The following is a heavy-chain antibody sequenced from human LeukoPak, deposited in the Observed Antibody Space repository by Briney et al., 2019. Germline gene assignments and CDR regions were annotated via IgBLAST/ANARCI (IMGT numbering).Heavy chain of an antibody. CDR3: ARGVRELSRYYDFHF. V-gene: IGHV3-30*04. Sequence: GGSLRLSCTASGFNLNTYAIHWVRQAPGKGLEWVAVISSDGRKTFYADSVKGRFTISRGNSKNTLFLQMDSLRAEDTAVYYCARGVRELSRYYDFHFWGQGTLVTVSS. D-gene: IGHD3-16*02. CDR1: GFNLNTYA. J-gene: IGHJ4*02. CDR2: ISSDGRKT.